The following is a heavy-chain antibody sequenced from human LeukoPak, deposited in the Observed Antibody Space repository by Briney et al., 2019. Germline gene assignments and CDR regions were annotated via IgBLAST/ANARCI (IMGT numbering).Heavy chain of an antibody. CDR1: GFTFSSYA. D-gene: IGHD6-19*01. CDR2: ISYDGSNK. CDR3: AREKDSSGRFDY. V-gene: IGHV3-30-3*01. Sequence: PGGSLRLSCAASGFTFSSYAMHWVRQAPGKGLEWVAVISYDGSNKYYADAVKGRFTISRDNSKNTLYLQMNSLRAEDTAVYYCAREKDSSGRFDYWGQGTLVTVSS. J-gene: IGHJ4*02.